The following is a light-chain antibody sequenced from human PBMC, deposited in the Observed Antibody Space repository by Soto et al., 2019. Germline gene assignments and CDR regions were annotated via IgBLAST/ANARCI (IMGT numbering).Light chain of an antibody. CDR2: GTS. J-gene: IGKJ5*01. V-gene: IGKV3D-20*02. CDR3: QHRSDWPIT. Sequence: EILLKESPVTISLKKWGRSTLSCGASQSVPRSYLAWYQQKPGQAPRLLIYGTSSRAAGIPARFSGSGSGTDFTLTISSLEPEDFALYYRQHRSDWPITFGQGTRLEIK. CDR1: QSVPRSY.